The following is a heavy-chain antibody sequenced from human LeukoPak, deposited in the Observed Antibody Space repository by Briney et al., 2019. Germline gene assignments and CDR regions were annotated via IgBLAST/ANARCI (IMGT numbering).Heavy chain of an antibody. CDR3: ARDPVLGAPDYLDY. J-gene: IGHJ4*02. V-gene: IGHV3-30*03. D-gene: IGHD1-26*01. Sequence: PGGSLRLSCTVSGFPFTDYVIHWVRQAPGKGLEWVAVTSADERIKIYNDSVRGRFTISRDNSKNTQYLQMNSLRVEDTAVYYCARDPVLGAPDYLDYWGRGTLVSVSS. CDR2: TSADERIK. CDR1: GFPFTDYV.